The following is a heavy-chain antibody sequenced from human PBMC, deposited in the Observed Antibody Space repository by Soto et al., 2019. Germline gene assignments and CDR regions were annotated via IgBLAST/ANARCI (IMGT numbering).Heavy chain of an antibody. J-gene: IGHJ4*02. CDR2: MHYSGST. V-gene: IGHV4-59*01. Sequence: LSLTSTVSGVSICSYYWSWIRQHPGKGLEWFGYMHYSGSTNYNPSLKCRLTMSVDTSNNQFSLKLRSVITADTAVYYCSRVGERPRYIDWIYYFDYWGQGTLVTVSS. CDR3: SRVGERPRYIDWIYYFDY. D-gene: IGHD3-9*01. CDR1: GVSICSYY.